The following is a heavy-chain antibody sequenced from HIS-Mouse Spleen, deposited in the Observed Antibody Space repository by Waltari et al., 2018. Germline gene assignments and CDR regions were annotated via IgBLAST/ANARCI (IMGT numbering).Heavy chain of an antibody. CDR3: AREIPYSSSWYDWYFDL. V-gene: IGHV4-39*07. D-gene: IGHD6-13*01. Sequence: QLQLQESGPGLVKPSETLSLTCTVSGGSISSSSYYWGWIRQPPGKGLEWIGSIYYSGSTYSNPSLTSRVTISVDTSKTQFSLKLSSVTAADTAVYYCAREIPYSSSWYDWYFDLWGRGTLVTVSS. CDR1: GGSISSSSYY. CDR2: IYYSGST. J-gene: IGHJ2*01.